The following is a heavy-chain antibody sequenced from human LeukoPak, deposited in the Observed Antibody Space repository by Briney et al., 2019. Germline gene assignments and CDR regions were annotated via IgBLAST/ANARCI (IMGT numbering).Heavy chain of an antibody. J-gene: IGHJ4*02. CDR2: INPNSGGT. D-gene: IGHD3-16*01. CDR3: ASMILFGQPVASGRDY. CDR1: GYTFTGYY. V-gene: IGHV1-2*02. Sequence: ASVKVSCKASGYTFTGYYMHWVRQAPGQGLEWMGWINPNSGGTNYAQKFQGRVTMTRDTSISTAYMELSRLRSDDTAVYYCASMILFGQPVASGRDYWGQGTLVTVSS.